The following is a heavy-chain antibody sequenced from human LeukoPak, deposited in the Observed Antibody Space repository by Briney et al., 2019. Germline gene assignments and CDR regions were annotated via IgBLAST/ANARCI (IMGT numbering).Heavy chain of an antibody. Sequence: GGSLRLSCVAAGFSFSTYSMNWVRQTPGKGLEWVSSISRTSSYIYYADSVKGRFTLSRDNGKNSLYLQVNSLRAEDTAVYYCARGGMGANSQEYFYYGMDVWGQGTTVTVSS. CDR1: GFSFSTYS. D-gene: IGHD2-8*01. V-gene: IGHV3-21*01. J-gene: IGHJ6*02. CDR3: ARGGMGANSQEYFYYGMDV. CDR2: ISRTSSYI.